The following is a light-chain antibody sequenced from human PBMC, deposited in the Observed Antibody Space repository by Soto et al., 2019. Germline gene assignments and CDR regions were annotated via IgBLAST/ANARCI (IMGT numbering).Light chain of an antibody. J-gene: IGLJ3*02. V-gene: IGLV1-40*01. CDR2: GNR. CDR1: SSNLGAGYD. CDR3: QAYGYRRTTSV. Sequence: QAVLTQPPSVSGAPGQSVTISCTGSSSNLGAGYDVHWNQQLPATAPKLVIYGNRNRPSGVPERFSGSKYGTSASLAITGLQAEDEADYYGQAYGYRRTTSVFGGGTQLAV.